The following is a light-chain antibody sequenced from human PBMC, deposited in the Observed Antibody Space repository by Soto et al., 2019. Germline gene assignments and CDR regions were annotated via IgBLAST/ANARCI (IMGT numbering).Light chain of an antibody. J-gene: IGKJ2*01. CDR2: AAS. CDR3: QQSYRTPHT. Sequence: DIQMPQSPSSLSESVGDRVTITCRASQGVSTYLIWYQQRQGRAHKLLIDAASNLLGGVPSRVRGSGAGTNFTLTGSSLQPEAVATYYCQQSYRTPHTFGQGTKLETK. V-gene: IGKV1-39*01. CDR1: QGVSTY.